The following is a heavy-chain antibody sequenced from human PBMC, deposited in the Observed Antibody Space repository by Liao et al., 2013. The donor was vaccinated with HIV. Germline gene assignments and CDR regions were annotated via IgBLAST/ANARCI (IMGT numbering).Heavy chain of an antibody. V-gene: IGHV4-59*12. J-gene: IGHJ5*02. CDR1: GASISNNY. CDR3: ARDPYGDYGMKS. CDR2: INDSGST. D-gene: IGHD4-17*01. Sequence: QVQLQESGPGLVKPSETLSLSCSVSGASISNNYWSWIRQSPGKGLEWIGNINDSGSTNSNPSLKSRVTMSVDTSKNQFSLKLSSVTAADTAVYYCARDPYGDYGMKSWGQGTLVTVSS.